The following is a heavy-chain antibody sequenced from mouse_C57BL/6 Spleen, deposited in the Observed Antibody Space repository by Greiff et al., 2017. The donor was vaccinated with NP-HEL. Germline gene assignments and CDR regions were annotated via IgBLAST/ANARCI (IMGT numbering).Heavy chain of an antibody. Sequence: EVQRVESGAELVRPGASVKLSCTASGFNIKDYYMHWVKQRPEQGLEWIGRIDPEDGDTEYAPKFQGKATMTADTSSNTAYLQLSSLTSEDTAVYYCTTEYYGSSFYYAMDYWGQGTSVTVSS. V-gene: IGHV14-1*01. J-gene: IGHJ4*01. CDR1: GFNIKDYY. CDR2: IDPEDGDT. CDR3: TTEYYGSSFYYAMDY. D-gene: IGHD1-1*01.